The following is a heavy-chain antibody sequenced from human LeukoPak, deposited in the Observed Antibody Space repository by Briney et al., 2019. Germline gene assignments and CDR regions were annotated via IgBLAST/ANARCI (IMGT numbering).Heavy chain of an antibody. Sequence: SETLSLTCAVYGGSFSGYYWSWIRQPPGKGLEWIGEINHSGSTNYNPSLKSRVTISVDTSKNQFSLKLSSVTAADTAVYYCATRSRDIVVVGSSAYYYYYMDVWGKGTTVTVSS. J-gene: IGHJ6*03. CDR1: GGSFSGYY. CDR3: ATRSRDIVVVGSSAYYYYYMDV. CDR2: INHSGST. V-gene: IGHV4-34*01. D-gene: IGHD2-2*01.